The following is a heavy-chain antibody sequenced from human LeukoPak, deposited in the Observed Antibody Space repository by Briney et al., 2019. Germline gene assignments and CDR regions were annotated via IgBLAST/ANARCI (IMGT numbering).Heavy chain of an antibody. D-gene: IGHD6-19*01. J-gene: IGHJ5*02. CDR1: GGSFSGYY. CDR3: ARDPEQWLVTHLNWFDP. CDR2: INHSGST. Sequence: SETLSLTCAVYGGSFSGYYWSWIRQPPGKGLEWIGEINHSGSTNYNPSLKSRVTISVDTSKNQFSLKLSSVTAEDTAVYYCARDPEQWLVTHLNWFDPWGQGTLVTVSS. V-gene: IGHV4-34*01.